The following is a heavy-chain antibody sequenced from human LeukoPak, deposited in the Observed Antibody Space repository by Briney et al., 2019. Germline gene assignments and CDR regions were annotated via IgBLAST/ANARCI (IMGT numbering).Heavy chain of an antibody. D-gene: IGHD6-19*01. CDR3: ARAGAVAGPVDY. CDR2: IYYSGST. V-gene: IGHV4-61*01. J-gene: IGHJ4*02. Sequence: SETLSLTCTVSGGSISSGSYYWNWIRQPPGKGLEWIGYIYYSGSTNYNPSLKSRVTISVDTSKNQFSLKLSSVTAADTAVYYCARAGAVAGPVDYWGQGTLVTVSS. CDR1: GGSISSGSYY.